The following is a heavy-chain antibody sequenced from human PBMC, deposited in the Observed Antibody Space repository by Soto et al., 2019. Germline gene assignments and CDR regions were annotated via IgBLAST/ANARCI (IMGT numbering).Heavy chain of an antibody. J-gene: IGHJ4*02. CDR1: GGTFYTYA. CDR2: ITPMIGTT. V-gene: IGHV1-69*01. Sequence: QVHLVQSGAEVKSPGSSVRVSCRASGGTFYTYAFTWVRQAPGQGLEWMGGITPMIGTTKYAQKFHGRVTFSADESAATAYMDLSNLRSDDTAVYYCARDVSVMTSVFGFWGQGTLITVSS. CDR3: ARDVSVMTSVFGF. D-gene: IGHD3-10*01.